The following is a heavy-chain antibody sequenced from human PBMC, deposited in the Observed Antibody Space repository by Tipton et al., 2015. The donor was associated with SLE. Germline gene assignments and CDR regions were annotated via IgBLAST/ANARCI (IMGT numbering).Heavy chain of an antibody. CDR1: GYTFTTYG. J-gene: IGHJ6*02. CDR3: AIENTAMVALSYYYYGMDV. D-gene: IGHD5-18*01. V-gene: IGHV1-2*06. Sequence: QLVQSGAEVKKPGASVKVSCKASGYTFTTYGVSWVRQAPGQGLEWMGRINPNSGGTNYAQKFQGRVTMTRDTSISTAYMELSRLRSGDTAVYYCAIENTAMVALSYYYYGMDVWGQGTTVTVSS. CDR2: INPNSGGT.